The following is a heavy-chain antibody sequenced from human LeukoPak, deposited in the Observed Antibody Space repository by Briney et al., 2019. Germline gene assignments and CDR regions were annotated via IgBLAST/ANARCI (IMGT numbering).Heavy chain of an antibody. CDR2: IKQDGSEK. J-gene: IGHJ4*02. CDR3: ARDWTTRFDY. V-gene: IGHV3-7*01. Sequence: GGSLRLSCAASGFTFSSYSMSWVRQAPGKGLEWVANIKQDGSEKNYVGSVKGRFTIARDNAKNSLYLQMNSLRAEDTAVYYCARDWTTRFDYWGQGTLVTVSS. D-gene: IGHD4-17*01. CDR1: GFTFSSYS.